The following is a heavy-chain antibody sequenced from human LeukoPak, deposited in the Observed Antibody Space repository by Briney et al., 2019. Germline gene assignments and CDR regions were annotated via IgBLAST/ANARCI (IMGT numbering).Heavy chain of an antibody. CDR2: FGTRSTSV. V-gene: IGHV3-21*01. CDR1: GFTFSGYS. D-gene: IGHD3-22*01. CDR3: AREVSEGFDF. Sequence: GGSLRLSRTASGFTFSGYSMNWIRQAPGKGLEWVSSFGTRSTSVYHAGSVKGRFAISRDNAKNSLYLQMNSLRAEDTALYYCAREVSEGFDFWGQGTLVTVSS. J-gene: IGHJ4*02.